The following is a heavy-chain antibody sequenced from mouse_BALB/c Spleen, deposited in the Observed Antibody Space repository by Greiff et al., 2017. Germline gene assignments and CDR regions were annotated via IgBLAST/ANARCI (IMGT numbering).Heavy chain of an antibody. CDR2: ISSGGSYT. CDR1: GFTFSSYG. V-gene: IGHV5-6*02. CDR3: ARHYYGSSSGLDYAMDY. D-gene: IGHD1-1*01. J-gene: IGHJ4*01. Sequence: DVKLVESGGDLVKPGGSLKLSCAASGFTFSSYGMSWVRQTPDKRLEWVATISSGGSYTYYPDSVKGRFTISRDNAKNTLYLQMSSLKSEDTAMYYCARHYYGSSSGLDYAMDYWGQGTSVTVSS.